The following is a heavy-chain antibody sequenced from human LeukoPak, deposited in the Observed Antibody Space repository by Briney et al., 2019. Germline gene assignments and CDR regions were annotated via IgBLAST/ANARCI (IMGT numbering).Heavy chain of an antibody. D-gene: IGHD3-9*01. V-gene: IGHV4-31*03. CDR2: IYYSGST. CDR3: ARVTYDILTGYYNVGWFDP. Sequence: SETLSLTCTVSGGSISSGGYYWSWIRQHPGKGLEWIGYIYYSGSTYYNPSLKSRVTISVDTSKNQFSLKLSSVTAADTAVYYCARVTYDILTGYYNVGWFDPWGQGTLVTVSS. CDR1: GGSISSGGYY. J-gene: IGHJ5*02.